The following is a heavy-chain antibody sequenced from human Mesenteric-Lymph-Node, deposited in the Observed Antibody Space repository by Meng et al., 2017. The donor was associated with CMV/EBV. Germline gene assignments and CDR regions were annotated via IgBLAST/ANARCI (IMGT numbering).Heavy chain of an antibody. V-gene: IGHV1-2*02. D-gene: IGHD3-22*01. Sequence: ASVKVSCKTSGYTFTGYYIHWVRQAPGQGLEWMGWINPNSGGTNYAQKFQGRVTMTRDTSISTAYMELSRLRSDDTAVYYCARGGKTMIVVVITHFDYWGQGTLVTVSS. CDR1: GYTFTGYY. CDR2: INPNSGGT. J-gene: IGHJ4*02. CDR3: ARGGKTMIVVVITHFDY.